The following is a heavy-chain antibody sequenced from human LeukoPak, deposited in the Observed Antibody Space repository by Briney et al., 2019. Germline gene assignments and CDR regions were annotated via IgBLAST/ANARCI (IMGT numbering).Heavy chain of an antibody. CDR2: ISGSGGST. Sequence: GGSLRLSCAASGFTFSNYAMNWVRQAPGKGLEWVSDISGSGGSTYYAGSVKGRFSISRDNSKNTLYLQMNSLRAEDTAVYYCAKKNGYSYGSIDYWGQGTLVTVSS. V-gene: IGHV3-23*01. J-gene: IGHJ4*02. CDR3: AKKNGYSYGSIDY. D-gene: IGHD5-18*01. CDR1: GFTFSNYA.